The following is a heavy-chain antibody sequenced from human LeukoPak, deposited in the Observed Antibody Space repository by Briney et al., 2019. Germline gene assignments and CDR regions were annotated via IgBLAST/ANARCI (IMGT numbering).Heavy chain of an antibody. D-gene: IGHD5-24*01. J-gene: IGHJ4*02. Sequence: ASVKVSCKASGYTFTAYNMHWVRQAPGQGLEWMGWINPNTGDTNYAQKFQGRVTMTRDTSISTAYMELSGLRSDDTAVYYCAPATMTFDYWGRGTLVTVSS. CDR2: INPNTGDT. CDR3: APATMTFDY. CDR1: GYTFTAYN. V-gene: IGHV1-2*02.